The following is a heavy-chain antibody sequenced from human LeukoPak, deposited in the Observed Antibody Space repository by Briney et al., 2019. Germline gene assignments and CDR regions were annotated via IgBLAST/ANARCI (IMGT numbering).Heavy chain of an antibody. Sequence: PSETLSLTCTVSGGSISSYYWSWIRQPPGKGLEWIGYIYYSGSTNYNPSLKSRVTISVDTSKNQFSLKLSSVTAPDTAVYYCARGGAEYSGYDDAFDIWGQGTMVTVSS. CDR3: ARGGAEYSGYDDAFDI. J-gene: IGHJ3*02. D-gene: IGHD5-12*01. CDR2: IYYSGST. V-gene: IGHV4-59*01. CDR1: GGSISSYY.